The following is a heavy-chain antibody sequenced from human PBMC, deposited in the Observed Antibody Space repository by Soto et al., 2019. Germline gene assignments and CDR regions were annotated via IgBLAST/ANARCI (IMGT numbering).Heavy chain of an antibody. CDR3: ANYFDSSGYYYAFRFDY. J-gene: IGHJ4*02. Sequence: GGSLRLSCAASGFSFSKYSMNWVRQAPGKGLEWVSSINGSGGTTFYADSVKGRFTISRDNSKNTVYLQMNSLRAEDTAIYYCANYFDSSGYYYAFRFDYWGQGTLVTVSS. CDR1: GFSFSKYS. CDR2: INGSGGTT. V-gene: IGHV3-23*01. D-gene: IGHD3-22*01.